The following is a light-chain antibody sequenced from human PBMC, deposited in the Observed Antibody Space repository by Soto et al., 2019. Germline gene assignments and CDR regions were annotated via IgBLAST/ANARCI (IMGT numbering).Light chain of an antibody. V-gene: IGKV3-11*01. CDR2: DAS. Sequence: EIVLTQSPATLSLSPGERATLSCRAIQSVSTSLAWYQQKPGQAPRLLIHDASNRATGIPVRFSGSGSGTDFTLTIDSLEPEDFAVYYCQQRSDWPSITFGQGTDWRL. J-gene: IGKJ5*01. CDR3: QQRSDWPSIT. CDR1: QSVSTS.